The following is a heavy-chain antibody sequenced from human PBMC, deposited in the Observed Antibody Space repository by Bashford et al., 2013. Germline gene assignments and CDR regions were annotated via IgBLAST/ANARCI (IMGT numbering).Heavy chain of an antibody. CDR2: IYWDDGK. D-gene: IGHD1-14*01. CDR3: AKDISGYRRPADY. J-gene: IGHJ4*02. Sequence: SGPTLVKPTQTLTLTCSFSGFSLTSTGVAVGWIRQPPGKALEWLALIYWDDGKRYSPSLESRLTITKDTSANQVVLRMTNMRAEDTAVYYCAKDISGYRRPADYWGQGTLVTVSS. CDR1: GFSLTSTGVA. V-gene: IGHV2-5*02.